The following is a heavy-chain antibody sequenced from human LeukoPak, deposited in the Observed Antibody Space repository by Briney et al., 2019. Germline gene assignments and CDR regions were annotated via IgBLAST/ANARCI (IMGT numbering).Heavy chain of an antibody. J-gene: IGHJ4*02. Sequence: GGSLRLSCAASGFTFSSYSMNWVCQAPGKGLEWVSSISSSSSYIYYADSVKGRFTISRDNAKNSLYLQMNSLRAEDTAVYYCASWVPVGGEEPFDYWGQGTLVTVSS. CDR2: ISSSSSYI. CDR3: ASWVPVGGEEPFDY. CDR1: GFTFSSYS. V-gene: IGHV3-21*01. D-gene: IGHD3-16*01.